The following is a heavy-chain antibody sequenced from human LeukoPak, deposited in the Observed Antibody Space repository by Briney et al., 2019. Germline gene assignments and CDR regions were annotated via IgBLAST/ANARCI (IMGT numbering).Heavy chain of an antibody. CDR3: ARKYSYDSSAYYYLS. V-gene: IGHV3-7*04. CDR1: GFTFSVYW. CDR2: IKQGGSEK. Sequence: GGSLRLSCAASGFTFSVYWMSWVRQAPGKGLEWVANIKQGGSEKYYVDSVKGRFTISRDNAKNSLYLQMNSLRAEDTAVYYCARKYSYDSSAYYYLSWGQGTLVTVSS. D-gene: IGHD3-22*01. J-gene: IGHJ4*02.